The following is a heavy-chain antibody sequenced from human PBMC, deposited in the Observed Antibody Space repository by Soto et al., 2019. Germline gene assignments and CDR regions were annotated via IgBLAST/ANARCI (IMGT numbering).Heavy chain of an antibody. Sequence: QVQLQESGPGLVKPSETLSLTCTVSGGSISSYYWSWIRQPPGKGLEWIGYIYYSGSTNYNPSLRSRGTISVDTSKTQFSLKLSSVTAADTAVYYCARAKAPLYSSSWYWFDPWGQGTLVTVSS. J-gene: IGHJ5*02. D-gene: IGHD6-13*01. CDR1: GGSISSYY. V-gene: IGHV4-59*08. CDR2: IYYSGST. CDR3: ARAKAPLYSSSWYWFDP.